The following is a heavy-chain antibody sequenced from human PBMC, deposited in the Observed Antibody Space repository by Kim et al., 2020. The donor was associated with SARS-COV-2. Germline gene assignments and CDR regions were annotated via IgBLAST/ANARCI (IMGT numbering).Heavy chain of an antibody. J-gene: IGHJ2*01. CDR3: ARHHQDYSNYVWYFDL. V-gene: IGHV4-4*07. D-gene: IGHD4-4*01. Sequence: PTLKTRVTMSVVTSKNQFSRKLSAVTAADTAVYYCARHHQDYSNYVWYFDLWGRGTLVTVSS.